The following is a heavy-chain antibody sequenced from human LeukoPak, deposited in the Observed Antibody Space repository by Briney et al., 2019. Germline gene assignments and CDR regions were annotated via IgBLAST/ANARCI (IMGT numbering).Heavy chain of an antibody. D-gene: IGHD4-17*01. J-gene: IGHJ4*02. CDR2: IYYSGST. V-gene: IGHV4-59*08. Sequence: PSETLSLTCTVSGGSISSYYWSWIRQPPGKGLEWIGYIYYSGSTNYNPSLKSRVTISGDTSRNQFSLRLSSVTAADTAVYFCARRNYGDYDHYFDYWGQGILVSLST. CDR1: GGSISSYY. CDR3: ARRNYGDYDHYFDY.